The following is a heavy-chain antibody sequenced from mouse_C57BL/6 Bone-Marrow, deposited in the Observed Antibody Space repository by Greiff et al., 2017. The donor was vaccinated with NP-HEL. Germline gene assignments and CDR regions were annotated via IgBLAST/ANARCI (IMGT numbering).Heavy chain of an antibody. V-gene: IGHV14-4*01. J-gene: IGHJ3*01. D-gene: IGHD1-1*01. CDR1: GFNIKDDY. CDR3: TTPITTVEGFAY. Sequence: EVKLMESGAELVRPGASVKLSCTASGFNIKDDYMHWVKQRPEQGLEWIGWIDPENGDTEYASKFQGKATITADTSSNTAYLQLSSLTSEDTAVYYCTTPITTVEGFAYWGQGTLVTVSA. CDR2: IDPENGDT.